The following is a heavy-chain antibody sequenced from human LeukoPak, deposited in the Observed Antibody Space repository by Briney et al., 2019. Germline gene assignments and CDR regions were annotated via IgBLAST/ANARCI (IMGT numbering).Heavy chain of an antibody. D-gene: IGHD1-26*01. CDR2: IYYSGST. CDR1: GGSISSYY. J-gene: IGHJ4*02. Sequence: WGTLSLTCTASGGSISSYYRSWIRQPPGKGLEWVGDIYYSGSTNYNASLKSRVTISVDTSKNQFSLKRSSVTAADSAVYYCAWDLWVLDYWGQGTLVTVSS. V-gene: IGHV4-59*01. CDR3: AWDLWVLDY.